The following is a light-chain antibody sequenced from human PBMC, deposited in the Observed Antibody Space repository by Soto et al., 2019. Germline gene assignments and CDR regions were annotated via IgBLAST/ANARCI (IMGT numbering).Light chain of an antibody. CDR1: QSISSY. CDR2: AAS. CDR3: EQSYITPPYT. J-gene: IGKJ2*01. V-gene: IGKV1-39*01. Sequence: DIQMTQSPSSLSASVGDRVTITCRASQSISSYFNWYQQKPGKAPKLLIYAASSLQSGVPSRFSGSGSGTDFTLTISSLQPEDFATYYCEQSYITPPYTFGQGTKLEIK.